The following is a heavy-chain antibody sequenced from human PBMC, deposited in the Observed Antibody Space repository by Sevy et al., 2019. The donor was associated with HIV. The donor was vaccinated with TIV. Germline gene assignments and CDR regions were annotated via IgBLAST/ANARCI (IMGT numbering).Heavy chain of an antibody. CDR2: ISYDGSNK. Sequence: GGSLRLSCAASGFTFSSYAMHWVRQAPGKGLEWVAVISYDGSNKYYADSVKGRFTISRDNSKNTRYLQMNSLRAEDTAVYYCARGGGYCSSTSCYYYGMDVWGQGTTVTVSS. D-gene: IGHD2-2*01. J-gene: IGHJ6*02. CDR3: ARGGGYCSSTSCYYYGMDV. V-gene: IGHV3-30*04. CDR1: GFTFSSYA.